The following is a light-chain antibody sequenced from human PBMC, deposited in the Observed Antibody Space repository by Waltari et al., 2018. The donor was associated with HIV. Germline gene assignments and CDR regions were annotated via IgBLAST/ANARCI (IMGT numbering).Light chain of an antibody. CDR3: QQLDSYTQIT. V-gene: IGKV1-9*01. CDR1: QAISSY. J-gene: IGKJ4*01. Sequence: DIQLTQSPSFLSASVGDRVTITCRASQAISSYLAWNQQKPGKAPKLLIYAASPLQSGVPSRFSGSGSGTEFTLTIGSLQPEDFATYYCQQLDSYTQITFGGGTKVEIK. CDR2: AAS.